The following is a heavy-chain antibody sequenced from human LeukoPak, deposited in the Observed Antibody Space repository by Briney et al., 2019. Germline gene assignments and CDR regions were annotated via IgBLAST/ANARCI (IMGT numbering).Heavy chain of an antibody. V-gene: IGHV3-74*01. CDR3: ARPGTTGYYNY. CDR2: ISDDGRST. CDR1: GLIFSSHW. D-gene: IGHD3-9*01. J-gene: IGHJ4*02. Sequence: PGGSLRLSCTVSGLIFSSHWMHWVRHAPGKGLAWVSHISDDGRSTNYADSVKGRFTISRDNAKNTLYLQMNGLRAEDTAVYYCARPGTTGYYNYWGQGTLVTVSS.